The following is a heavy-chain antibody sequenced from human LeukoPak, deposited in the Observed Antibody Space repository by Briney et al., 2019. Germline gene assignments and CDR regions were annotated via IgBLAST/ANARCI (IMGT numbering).Heavy chain of an antibody. D-gene: IGHD3-16*01. CDR2: ISHSGST. CDR3: ARVVTGWGVRFDY. J-gene: IGHJ4*02. V-gene: IGHV4-34*01. CDR1: GGSFSDYS. Sequence: SETLSLTWAVYGGSFSDYSWSWIRQPPGKGLEWIGEISHSGSTYYNPSLKSRVTISVDTSKNQFSLKLSSVTAADTAVYYCARVVTGWGVRFDYWGQGTLVTVSS.